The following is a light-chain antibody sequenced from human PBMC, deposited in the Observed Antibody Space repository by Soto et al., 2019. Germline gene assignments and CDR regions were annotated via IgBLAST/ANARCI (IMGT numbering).Light chain of an antibody. CDR3: VLYMGSGISV. Sequence: QTVVTQEPSFSVSPGGTVTLTCGLGSGSVSTRYFPSWYQQTPGQAPRTLIYSTDTRSSGVPXRFXGSILGNKAXLTXTGAQADDESDYYCVLYMGSGISVFGTGTKLTVL. CDR1: SGSVSTRYF. CDR2: STD. V-gene: IGLV8-61*01. J-gene: IGLJ1*01.